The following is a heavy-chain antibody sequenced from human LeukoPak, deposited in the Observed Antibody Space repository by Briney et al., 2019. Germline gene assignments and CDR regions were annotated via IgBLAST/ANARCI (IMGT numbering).Heavy chain of an antibody. V-gene: IGHV4-59*11. CDR2: VYDIGST. D-gene: IGHD2-2*01. J-gene: IGHJ3*02. CDR3: ARVAYCSSTSCYLVNAFDI. Sequence: SETLSLTCTVSGGSIGSHYWTWIRQTPGKGLEWIGYVYDIGSTKYNPSLKSRVTISVDTSKNQFSLKLSSVTAADTAVYYCARVAYCSSTSCYLVNAFDIWGQGTMVTVSS. CDR1: GGSIGSHY.